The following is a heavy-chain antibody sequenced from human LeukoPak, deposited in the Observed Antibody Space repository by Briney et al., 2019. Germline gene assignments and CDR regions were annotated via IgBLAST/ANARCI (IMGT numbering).Heavy chain of an antibody. J-gene: IGHJ4*02. CDR2: ISSSGSTI. Sequence: GGSLRLFCAASGFNFSDYFLSWIRQAPGKRLEWVSYISSSGSTIYYADSVKGRFTISRDNAKNSLYLQINSLRAEDTAVYYCASEATLDSYWGQGTLVTVSS. CDR3: ASEATLDSY. V-gene: IGHV3-11*01. CDR1: GFNFSDYF. D-gene: IGHD5-12*01.